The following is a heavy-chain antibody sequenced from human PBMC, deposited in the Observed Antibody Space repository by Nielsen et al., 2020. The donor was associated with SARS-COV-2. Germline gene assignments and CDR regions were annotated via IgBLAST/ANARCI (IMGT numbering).Heavy chain of an antibody. CDR3: ATDDPEGVVVIDDAFDI. D-gene: IGHD3-22*01. J-gene: IGHJ3*02. CDR1: GYTLTELS. CDR2: FDPEDGET. V-gene: IGHV1-24*01. Sequence: ASVKVSCKVSGYTLTELSMHWVRQAPGKGLEWMGGFDPEDGETIYAQKFQGRVTMTEDTSTDTAYMELSSLRSEDTAVYYCATDDPEGVVVIDDAFDIWGQGTMVTVSS.